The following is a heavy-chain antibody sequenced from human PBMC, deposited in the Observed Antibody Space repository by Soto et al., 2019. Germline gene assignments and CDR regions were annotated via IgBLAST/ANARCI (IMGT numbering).Heavy chain of an antibody. CDR1: GYSISSSNW. D-gene: IGHD6-19*01. CDR2: IYYSGST. J-gene: IGHJ4*02. V-gene: IGHV4-28*01. Sequence: QVQLQESGPGLVKPSDTLSLTCAVSGYSISSSNWWGWIRQPPGKGLEWIGYIYYSGSTYYNPSLKSRVTMSVDTSKNQFSLKLSSVTAVDTAVYYCARFPPRGLKGGWPRGWGQGTLVTVSS. CDR3: ARFPPRGLKGGWPRG.